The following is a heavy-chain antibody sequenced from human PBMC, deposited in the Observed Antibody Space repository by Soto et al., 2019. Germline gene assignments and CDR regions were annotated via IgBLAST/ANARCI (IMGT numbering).Heavy chain of an antibody. CDR1: GVSFSGYY. CDR3: ARELRGRYSSSWYYYGMDV. V-gene: IGHV4-34*01. J-gene: IGHJ6*02. CDR2: INHSGST. Sequence: TLSLTCAVYGVSFSGYYWSWIRQPLGKGLEWIGEINHSGSTNYNPSLKSRVTISVDTSKNQFSLKLSSVTAADTAVYYCARELRGRYSSSWYYYGMDVWGQGTTVTVSS. D-gene: IGHD6-13*01.